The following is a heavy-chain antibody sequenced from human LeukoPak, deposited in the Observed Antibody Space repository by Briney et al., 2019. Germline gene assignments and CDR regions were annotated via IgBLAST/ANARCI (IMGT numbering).Heavy chain of an antibody. CDR2: INPNSGGT. J-gene: IGHJ5*02. CDR1: GYTFTGYY. Sequence: GASVKVSCKASGYTFTGYYMHWVRQAPGQGLEWMGRINPNSGGTNYAQKFQGRVTMTRDTSISTAYMELSRLRSDDTAVYYCARDSLVRRAYWFDPWGQGTLVTVSS. CDR3: ARDSLVRRAYWFDP. D-gene: IGHD1-26*01. V-gene: IGHV1-2*06.